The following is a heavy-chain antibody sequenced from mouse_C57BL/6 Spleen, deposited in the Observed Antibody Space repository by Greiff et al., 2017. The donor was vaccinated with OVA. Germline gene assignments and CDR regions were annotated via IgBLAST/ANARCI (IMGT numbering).Heavy chain of an antibody. CDR3: ARDGVTTVVSFDV. D-gene: IGHD1-1*01. Sequence: QVQLQQSGAELARPGASVKLSCKASGYTFTSYGISWVKQRTGQGLEWIGEIYPRSGNTYYNEKFKGKATLTADKSSSPAYMELRSLTSEDSAVYFCARDGVTTVVSFDVWGTGTTVTVSS. V-gene: IGHV1-81*01. CDR1: GYTFTSYG. J-gene: IGHJ1*03. CDR2: IYPRSGNT.